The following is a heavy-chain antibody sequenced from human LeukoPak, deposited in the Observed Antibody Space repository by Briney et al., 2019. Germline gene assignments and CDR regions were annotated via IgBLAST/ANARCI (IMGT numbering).Heavy chain of an antibody. Sequence: ASVKVSCKAFGYTFTSYYMHWVRQAPGQGLEWMGIINPSGGSTSYAQKFQGRVTMTRDTSTSTVYMELSSLRSEDTAVYYCARDWDYYYDSSGYHTSDSWGQGTLVTVSS. J-gene: IGHJ4*02. D-gene: IGHD3-22*01. CDR1: GYTFTSYY. CDR2: INPSGGST. V-gene: IGHV1-46*01. CDR3: ARDWDYYYDSSGYHTSDS.